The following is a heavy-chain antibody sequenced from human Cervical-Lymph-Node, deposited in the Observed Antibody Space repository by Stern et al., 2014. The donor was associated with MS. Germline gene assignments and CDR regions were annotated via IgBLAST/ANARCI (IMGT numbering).Heavy chain of an antibody. J-gene: IGHJ6*02. V-gene: IGHV2-70*01. D-gene: IGHD1-26*01. CDR2: IDWADYK. Sequence: ESGPALVKPTQTLTLTCTFSGFSLSSSAMCVSWIRQPPGQALEWLALIDWADYKYYSTSLKTRLTISKDTSKNQVVLTMTNMDPVDTATYYWARVVGDSDDYYYYGMDVWGQGTTVTVSS. CDR3: ARVVGDSDDYYYYGMDV. CDR1: GFSLSSSAMC.